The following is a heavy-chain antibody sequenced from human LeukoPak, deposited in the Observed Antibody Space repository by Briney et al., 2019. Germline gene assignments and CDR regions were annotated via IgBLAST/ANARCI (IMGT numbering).Heavy chain of an antibody. CDR2: IWYDGSNK. CDR1: GFTFSDYY. D-gene: IGHD6-19*01. CDR3: ARDLHSSGWYYYYYGMDV. J-gene: IGHJ6*02. Sequence: GGSLRLSCAASGFTFSDYYMSWIRQAPGKGLEWVAVIWYDGSNKYYADSVKGRFTISRDNSKNTLYLQMNSLRAEDTAVYYCARDLHSSGWYYYYYGMDVWGQGTTVTVSS. V-gene: IGHV3-33*08.